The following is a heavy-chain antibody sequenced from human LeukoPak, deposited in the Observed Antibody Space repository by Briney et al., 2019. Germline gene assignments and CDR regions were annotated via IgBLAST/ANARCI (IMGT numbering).Heavy chain of an antibody. CDR1: GYTLTELS. D-gene: IGHD3-3*01. J-gene: IGHJ5*02. Sequence: ASVKVSCKVSGYTLTELSMHWVRQAPGKGLEWMGGFDPEDGETICAQKFQGRVTMTEGTSTDTAYMELSSLRSEDTAVYYCATYQLRFLEWLLSYNWFDPWGQGTLVTVSS. CDR3: ATYQLRFLEWLLSYNWFDP. V-gene: IGHV1-24*01. CDR2: FDPEDGET.